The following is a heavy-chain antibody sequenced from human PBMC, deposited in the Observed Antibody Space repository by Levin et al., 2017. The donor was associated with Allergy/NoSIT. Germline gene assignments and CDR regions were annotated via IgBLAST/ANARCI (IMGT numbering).Heavy chain of an antibody. D-gene: IGHD2-8*02. CDR2: INEDGSEK. J-gene: IGHJ4*02. CDR3: ASLPETGGF. CDR1: GFTFSNYW. Sequence: LSLTCAASGFTFSNYWMNWVRQAPGKGLEWVANINEDGSEKYYGDSVKGRFTISRDNAQNSLYLQMSSLRAEDTAIYYCASLPETGGFWGQGTLVTVSS. V-gene: IGHV3-7*01.